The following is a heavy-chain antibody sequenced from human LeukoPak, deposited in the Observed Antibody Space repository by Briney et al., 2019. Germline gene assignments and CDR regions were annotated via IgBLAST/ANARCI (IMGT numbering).Heavy chain of an antibody. CDR3: ARRRNYGDYVEFDY. D-gene: IGHD4-17*01. V-gene: IGHV4-39*02. CDR1: GGSISSSSYY. CDR2: IYYSGGT. Sequence: SETLSLTCTVSGGSISSSSYYWGWIRQPPGKGLEWIGTIYYSGGTYYNPSLKSRVTISVDTSKNHFSLKLSSVTAADTAVYYCARRRNYGDYVEFDYWGQGTLVTVSS. J-gene: IGHJ4*02.